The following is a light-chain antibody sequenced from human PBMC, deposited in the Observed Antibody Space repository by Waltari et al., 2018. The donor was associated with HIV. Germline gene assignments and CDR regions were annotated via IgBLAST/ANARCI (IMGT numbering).Light chain of an antibody. J-gene: IGLJ3*02. CDR1: TSHLSDFTF. CDR3: SSYSARGFVV. V-gene: IGLV2-14*01. Sequence: HSALTQPASVSGSPAQSITISCTGPTSHLSDFTFVSLYQQSPGRAPKLIIFQVYSRPSGISDRFSGSKSGVTASLTISALRAEDEADYFCSSYSARGFVVFGGGTKVTVL. CDR2: QVY.